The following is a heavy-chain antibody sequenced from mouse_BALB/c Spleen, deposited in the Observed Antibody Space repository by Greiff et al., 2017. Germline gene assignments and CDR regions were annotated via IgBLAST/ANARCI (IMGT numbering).Heavy chain of an antibody. J-gene: IGHJ3*01. V-gene: IGHV5-12-1*01. CDR3: AGHGITTARFAY. D-gene: IGHD1-2*01. CDR2: ISSGGGST. CDR1: GFAFSSYD. Sequence: EVQRVESGGGLVKPGGSLKLSCAASGFAFSSYDMSWVRQTPEKRLEWVAYISSGGGSTYYPDTVKGRFTISRDNAKNTLYLQMSSLKSEDTAMYYCAGHGITTARFAYWGQGTLVTVSA.